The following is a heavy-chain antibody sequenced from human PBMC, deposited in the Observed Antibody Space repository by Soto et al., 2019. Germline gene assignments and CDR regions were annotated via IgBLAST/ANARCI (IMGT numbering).Heavy chain of an antibody. CDR3: ARPYCRSTRCYHYYYGMDV. Sequence: QVQVVESGGGVVQPGTSLRLSCAASGFTFSVSAIHWVRQAPGKGLGWVAVISSDGSHQYYADSVRGRFTISRDNPKNTLYLQMNSLRAEDTAVYYCARPYCRSTRCYHYYYGMDVWGPGTTVTVSS. V-gene: IGHV3-30-3*01. CDR2: ISSDGSHQ. D-gene: IGHD2-2*01. CDR1: GFTFSVSA. J-gene: IGHJ6*02.